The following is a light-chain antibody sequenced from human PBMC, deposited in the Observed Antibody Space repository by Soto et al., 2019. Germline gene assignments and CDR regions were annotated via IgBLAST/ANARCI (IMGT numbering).Light chain of an antibody. CDR3: SSFTSSDALL. Sequence: QSALTQPASVSGSPGQSITISCTGTSSDIATSDYVSWFQHHPGEAPKIILYDVNNRPSGVSDRFSGSKSGNTASLTISGLQAEDEADDYCSSFTSSDALLFGGGTKLTVL. CDR1: SSDIATSDY. V-gene: IGLV2-14*03. J-gene: IGLJ2*01. CDR2: DVN.